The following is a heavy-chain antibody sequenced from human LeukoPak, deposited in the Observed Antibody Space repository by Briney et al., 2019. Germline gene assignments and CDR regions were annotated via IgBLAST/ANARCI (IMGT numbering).Heavy chain of an antibody. V-gene: IGHV3-23*01. Sequence: GGSLRLSCLASGFTFSHYDMSWVRPAPGKGLEWVSSISDSGGSTYYADSVKGRFTISRDNSKNTLYLQMTNLRAADTAVYYCAKDLSRAVAADWFDPWDQRSLVTVSS. CDR1: GFTFSHYD. CDR3: AKDLSRAVAADWFDP. CDR2: ISDSGGST. J-gene: IGHJ5*02. D-gene: IGHD6-19*01.